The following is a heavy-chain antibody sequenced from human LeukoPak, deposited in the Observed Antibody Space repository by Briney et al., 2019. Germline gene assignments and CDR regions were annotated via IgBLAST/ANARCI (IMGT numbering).Heavy chain of an antibody. CDR3: AKGTGIAVTGYYFDY. Sequence: GGSLRLSCAASGFTFGDYAMHWVRQAPGKGLEWVSGISWNSGSIAYADSVKGRFTISRDNAKNSLYLQMNSLRAEDMALYYCAKGTGIAVTGYYFDYWGQGTLVTVSS. CDR2: ISWNSGSI. CDR1: GFTFGDYA. V-gene: IGHV3-9*03. J-gene: IGHJ4*02. D-gene: IGHD6-19*01.